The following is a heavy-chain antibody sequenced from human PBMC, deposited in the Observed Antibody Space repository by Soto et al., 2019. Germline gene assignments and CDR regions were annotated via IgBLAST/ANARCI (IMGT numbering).Heavy chain of an antibody. CDR1: GDSISSGGYY. CDR3: ARVKGGTTRRAFDS. D-gene: IGHD1-7*01. CDR2: IDDNGGA. Sequence: QVQLQESGPGLVKPSQTLSLTCTVSGDSISSGGYYWSWIRQHPGKGLEWIGYIDDNGGAYYSPSLRGRVVISRDRSENQFYLRLSSVTAADTAVYYCARVKGGTTRRAFDSWGQGTLVTVSS. J-gene: IGHJ4*02. V-gene: IGHV4-31*03.